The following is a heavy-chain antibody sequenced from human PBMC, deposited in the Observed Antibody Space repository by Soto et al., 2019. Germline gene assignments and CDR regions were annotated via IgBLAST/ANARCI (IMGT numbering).Heavy chain of an antibody. D-gene: IGHD2-2*01. V-gene: IGHV4-39*01. CDR2: IYYSGTT. CDR1: GGSISSGGYY. Sequence: PSETLSLTCTVSGGSISSGGYYWSWIRQHPGKGLEWIGYIYYSGTTYYNPSLKSRVTISVDTSKNQFSLRAYSVTAADTAVYYCARHDWSRFYGMDVWGQETTVTVSS. CDR3: ARHDWSRFYGMDV. J-gene: IGHJ6*02.